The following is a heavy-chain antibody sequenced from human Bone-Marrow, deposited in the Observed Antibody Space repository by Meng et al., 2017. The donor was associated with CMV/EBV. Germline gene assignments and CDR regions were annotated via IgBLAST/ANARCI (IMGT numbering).Heavy chain of an antibody. J-gene: IGHJ4*02. CDR1: GFTFSSYS. CDR2: ISYDGSNK. Sequence: LSLACAASGFTFSSYSMNWVRQAPGKGLEWVAVISYDGSNKYYADSVKGRFTISRDNSKNTLYLQMNSLRAEDTAVYYCARDAASMVRGVMGYWGQGTLVTVSS. CDR3: ARDAASMVRGVMGY. D-gene: IGHD3-10*01. V-gene: IGHV3-30*03.